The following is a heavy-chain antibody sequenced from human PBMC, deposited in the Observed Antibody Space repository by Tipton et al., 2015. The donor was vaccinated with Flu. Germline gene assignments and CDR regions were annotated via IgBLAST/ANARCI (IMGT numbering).Heavy chain of an antibody. J-gene: IGHJ4*02. V-gene: IGHV4-39*07. CDR2: VNYGGGT. CDR1: GGSIRSNNYN. CDR3: ANRRDYYNSSEFDY. D-gene: IGHD2/OR15-2a*01. Sequence: TLSLTCTVSGGSIRSNNYNWGWLRQPPGKGLEWIGSVNYGGGTSYNPSLDSRLTISLDTPKNHFSLRLSSVTAADTAVYYCANRRDYYNSSEFDYWGKRALVTESS.